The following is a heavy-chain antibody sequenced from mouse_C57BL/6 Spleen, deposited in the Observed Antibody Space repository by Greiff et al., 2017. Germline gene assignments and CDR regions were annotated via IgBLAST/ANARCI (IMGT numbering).Heavy chain of an antibody. CDR2: ISSGGDYI. V-gene: IGHV5-9-1*02. J-gene: IGHJ1*03. CDR1: GFTFSSYA. CDR3: TRDNDGYHWYFDV. Sequence: EVKVVESGEGLVKPGGSLKLSCAASGFTFSSYAMSWVRQTPEKRLEWVAYISSGGDYIYYADTVKGRFTISRDNARNTLYLQMSSLKSEDTAMYYCTRDNDGYHWYFDVWGTGTTVTVSS. D-gene: IGHD2-3*01.